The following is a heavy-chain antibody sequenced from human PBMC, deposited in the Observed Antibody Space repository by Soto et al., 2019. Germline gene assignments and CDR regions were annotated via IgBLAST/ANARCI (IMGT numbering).Heavy chain of an antibody. CDR1: GFIFTNYA. J-gene: IGHJ3*01. D-gene: IGHD4-17*01. V-gene: IGHV3-23*01. Sequence: EVQLLESGGGLVQPGGSLRLSCAASGFIFTNYALSWVRQAPGKGLEWVAGVSGSGGSSYYADSVKARFTVSRDNYRSKLYLQMISLRAEDSAIYYCAKDADNDGYGVFDVWGQGTLVTVSS. CDR2: VSGSGGSS. CDR3: AKDADNDGYGVFDV.